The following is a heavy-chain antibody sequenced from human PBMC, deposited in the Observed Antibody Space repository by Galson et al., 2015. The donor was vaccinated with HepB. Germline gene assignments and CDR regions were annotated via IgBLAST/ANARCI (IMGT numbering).Heavy chain of an antibody. Sequence: ETLSLTCTVSGGSISSYYWSWIRQPPGKGLEWIGYIYYSGSTNYNPSLKSRVTISVDTSKNQFSLKLSSVTAADTAVYYCARGGPFGVVIHPYNWFDPWGQGTLVTVSS. CDR1: GGSISSYY. D-gene: IGHD3-3*01. V-gene: IGHV4-59*01. CDR2: IYYSGST. CDR3: ARGGPFGVVIHPYNWFDP. J-gene: IGHJ5*02.